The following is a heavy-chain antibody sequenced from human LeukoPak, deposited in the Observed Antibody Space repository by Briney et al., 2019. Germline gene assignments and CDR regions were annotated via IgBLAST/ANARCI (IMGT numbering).Heavy chain of an antibody. CDR3: ARTGYTVTMLYPFDH. CDR2: IYYSGST. D-gene: IGHD4-17*01. J-gene: IGHJ4*02. Sequence: SETLSLTCTVSSRSIRSYYWSWIRHPPGKGLEWVGYIYYSGSTNYHSSLKSRVSISVDTSKNQFYLKLSSVTAADTAVYYCARTGYTVTMLYPFDHGGQGTLVTVSS. CDR1: SRSIRSYY. V-gene: IGHV4-59*01.